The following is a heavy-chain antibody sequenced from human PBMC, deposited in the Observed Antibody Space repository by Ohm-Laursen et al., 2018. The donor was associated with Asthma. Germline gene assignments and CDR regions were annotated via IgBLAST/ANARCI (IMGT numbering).Heavy chain of an antibody. CDR2: IWSDGSNE. V-gene: IGHV3-33*07. Sequence: SLRLSCAAPGFAFSRYGMYWVRQAPGKGLQWVAVIWSDGSNEDYAESVKGRFTISRDNSGNTLYLQMNSLRAEDTAVYYCARSNGRDCFDVWGQGTMVTVSS. CDR1: GFAFSRYG. D-gene: IGHD2-21*01. J-gene: IGHJ3*01. CDR3: ARSNGRDCFDV.